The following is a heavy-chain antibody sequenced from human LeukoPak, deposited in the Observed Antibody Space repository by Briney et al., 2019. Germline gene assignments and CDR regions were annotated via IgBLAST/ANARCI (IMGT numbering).Heavy chain of an antibody. CDR1: GFTFSSYA. D-gene: IGHD3-10*01. Sequence: GRSLRLSCAASGFTFSSYAMHWVRQAPGKGLEWVAVISYDGSNKYYADSVKGRFTISRDNSKNTLYLQMNSLRAEDTAVYYCARDRGGYYYYYMDVWGKGTTVTVSS. V-gene: IGHV3-30-3*01. CDR3: ARDRGGYYYYYMDV. J-gene: IGHJ6*03. CDR2: ISYDGSNK.